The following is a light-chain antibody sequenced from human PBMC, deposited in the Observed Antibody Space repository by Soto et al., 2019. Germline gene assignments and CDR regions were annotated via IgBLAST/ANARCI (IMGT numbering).Light chain of an antibody. J-gene: IGKJ1*01. CDR1: QSVSSY. Sequence: EIVLTQSPATLSSFPGDRVTLSCRASQSVSSYFAWYQQKPGQAPRLLIYDASNRATGIPARFSGSGSGTDFTLTISSLEPEDFAVYYCQQRSNWPPWTFGQGTKVDIK. V-gene: IGKV3-11*01. CDR3: QQRSNWPPWT. CDR2: DAS.